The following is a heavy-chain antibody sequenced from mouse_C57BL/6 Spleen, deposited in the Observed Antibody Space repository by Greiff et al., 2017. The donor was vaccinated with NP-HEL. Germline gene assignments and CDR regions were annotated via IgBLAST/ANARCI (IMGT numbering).Heavy chain of an antibody. V-gene: IGHV1-82*01. Sequence: QVQLQQSGPELVKPGASVKISCKASGYAFSSSWMNWVKQRPGKGLEWIGRTYPGDGDTNYNGKFKGKATLTADKSSSTAYMQLSSLTSEDSAVYFCATYYSNYDYYAMDYWGQGTSVTVSS. CDR2: TYPGDGDT. D-gene: IGHD2-5*01. J-gene: IGHJ4*01. CDR1: GYAFSSSW. CDR3: ATYYSNYDYYAMDY.